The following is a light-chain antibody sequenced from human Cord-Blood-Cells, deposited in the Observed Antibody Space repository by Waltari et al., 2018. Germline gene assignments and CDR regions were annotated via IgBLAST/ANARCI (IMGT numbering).Light chain of an antibody. Sequence: QSALTQPASVSASPRESITISCTGTTSDVGGYNYVSWYQQHPGKAPKLMIYDVSNRPSGVSNRFSGSKSGNTASLTISGLQAEDEADYYCSSYTSSSTPVVFGGGTKLTVL. J-gene: IGLJ2*01. CDR2: DVS. V-gene: IGLV2-14*01. CDR1: TSDVGGYNY. CDR3: SSYTSSSTPVV.